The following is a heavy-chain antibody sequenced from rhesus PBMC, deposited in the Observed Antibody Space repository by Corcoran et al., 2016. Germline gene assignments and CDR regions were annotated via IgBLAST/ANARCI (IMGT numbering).Heavy chain of an antibody. Sequence: QLQLQESGPGLVKPSETLAVTCAVSGGSISSSYWSWIRQAPGKGLEWIGYIYGSASSTNDNPSLNRRVPLSVVTSMNQLSLKLSSVTTADTAVDYCARDNRAAADYWYFDLWGPGTPITISS. CDR2: IYGSASST. CDR3: ARDNRAAADYWYFDL. CDR1: GGSISSSY. V-gene: IGHV4-169*02. J-gene: IGHJ2*01. D-gene: IGHD6-25*01.